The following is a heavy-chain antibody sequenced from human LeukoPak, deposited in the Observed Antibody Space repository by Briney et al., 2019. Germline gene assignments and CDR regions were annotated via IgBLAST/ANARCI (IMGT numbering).Heavy chain of an antibody. CDR3: ARGTNFYYYYYYMDV. V-gene: IGHV1-8*01. J-gene: IGHJ6*03. Sequence: ASVTVSCKASGYTFTSYDINWVRQATGQGLEWMGWMNPNSGNTGYAQKFQGRVTMTRNTSISTAYMELSSLRSEDTAVYYCARGTNFYYYYYYMDVWGKGTTVTVSS. D-gene: IGHD4/OR15-4a*01. CDR2: MNPNSGNT. CDR1: GYTFTSYD.